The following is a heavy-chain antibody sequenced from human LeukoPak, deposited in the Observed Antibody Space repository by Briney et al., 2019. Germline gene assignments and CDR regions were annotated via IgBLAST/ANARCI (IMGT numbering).Heavy chain of an antibody. Sequence: GGSLRLSCAASGFTFSSYAMSWVRQAPGKGLEWVANIKQDGSEIDSVDSMKGRFTISRDNAKNSVYLQVNSLRGEDTAVYYCARIGYSSSSFDYWGQGALVTVSS. CDR2: IKQDGSEI. CDR1: GFTFSSYA. CDR3: ARIGYSSSSFDY. D-gene: IGHD6-13*01. V-gene: IGHV3-7*01. J-gene: IGHJ4*02.